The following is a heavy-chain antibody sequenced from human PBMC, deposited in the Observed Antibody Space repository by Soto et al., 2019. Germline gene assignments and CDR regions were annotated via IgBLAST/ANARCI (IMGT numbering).Heavy chain of an antibody. CDR1: GFNFSSYA. CDR2: ISGSGGST. CDR3: AIDVPIRGEWLPIRSAFDI. J-gene: IGHJ3*02. D-gene: IGHD3-3*01. V-gene: IGHV3-23*01. Sequence: EVQLLESGGGLVQPGGSLRLSCAASGFNFSSYAMSWVRQAPEKGMEWVSAISGSGGSTYYADSVKGRFTISRDNSKNTLYLQMNSLRAEDTAVYYCAIDVPIRGEWLPIRSAFDIWGQGTMVIVSS.